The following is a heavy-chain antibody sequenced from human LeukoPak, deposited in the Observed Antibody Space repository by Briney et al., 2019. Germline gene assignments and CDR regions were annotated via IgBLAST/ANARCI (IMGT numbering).Heavy chain of an antibody. V-gene: IGHV3-7*01. CDR3: VRDGGVGGYDLLDY. CDR2: INQDGSEE. D-gene: IGHD5-12*01. J-gene: IGHJ4*02. CDR1: GFTFSNYW. Sequence: PGGSLRLSCAASGFTFSNYWKTWVRQAPGKGLEWVAHINQDGSEEHYMDSVKARFTISRDNAKNSLSLQMNSLRAEDTAVYYCVRDGGVGGYDLLDYWGQGTLVTVSS.